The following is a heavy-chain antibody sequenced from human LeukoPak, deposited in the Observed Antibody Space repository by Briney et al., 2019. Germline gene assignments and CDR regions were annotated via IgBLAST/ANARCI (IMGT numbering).Heavy chain of an antibody. CDR3: AKDDEGGELGNAFDI. J-gene: IGHJ3*02. Sequence: QPGGSLRLSCAASGFTVSSNYMSWVRQAPGKGLEWVSVIYSGGSTYYADSVKGRFTISRDNSKNTVYLQMNSLRVEDAAVYYCAKDDEGGELGNAFDIWGQGTMVTVSS. V-gene: IGHV3-53*05. CDR1: GFTVSSNY. CDR2: IYSGGST. D-gene: IGHD1-7*01.